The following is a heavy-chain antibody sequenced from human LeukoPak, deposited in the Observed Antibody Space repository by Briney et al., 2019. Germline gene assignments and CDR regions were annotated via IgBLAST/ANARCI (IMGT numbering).Heavy chain of an antibody. V-gene: IGHV4-59*11. CDR1: GGSISSHH. Sequence: SETLSLTXTVSGGSISSHHWSWIRQPPGKGLEWMGYIYYSGSTNYNPSLKSRVTISVDTSKNQFSLKLSSVTAADTAVYYCARVLQQWLVIDYWGQGTLVTVSS. J-gene: IGHJ4*02. CDR3: ARVLQQWLVIDY. CDR2: IYYSGST. D-gene: IGHD6-19*01.